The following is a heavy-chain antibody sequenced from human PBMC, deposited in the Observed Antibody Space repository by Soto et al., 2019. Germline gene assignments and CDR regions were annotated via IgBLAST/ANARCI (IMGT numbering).Heavy chain of an antibody. CDR1: GFIFADFA. Sequence: EAQLVESGGGFVQPGRSLRLSCVGSGFIFADFAIHWVRQAPGKGLEWVSGISWNSDSIGYADSVKGRFTISRDNAKNSLYLQMNSLRAEDTALYYCTKVGGLYDFWSGPLHFDLWGQGTLVTVSS. CDR2: ISWNSDSI. D-gene: IGHD3-3*01. V-gene: IGHV3-9*01. J-gene: IGHJ4*02. CDR3: TKVGGLYDFWSGPLHFDL.